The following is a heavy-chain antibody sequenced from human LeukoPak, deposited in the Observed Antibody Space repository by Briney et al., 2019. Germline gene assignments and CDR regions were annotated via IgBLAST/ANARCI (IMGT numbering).Heavy chain of an antibody. Sequence: GASVKVSCKASGYTFTGYYMHWVRQAPGQGLEWMGRINPNSGGTNYAQKFQGRVTMTRDTSISTAYMELSRLRSDDTAVYYCARGPGLGANWFDPWGQGTLVTVSS. CDR3: ARGPGLGANWFDP. CDR2: INPNSGGT. J-gene: IGHJ5*02. CDR1: GYTFTGYY. V-gene: IGHV1-2*06. D-gene: IGHD3-10*01.